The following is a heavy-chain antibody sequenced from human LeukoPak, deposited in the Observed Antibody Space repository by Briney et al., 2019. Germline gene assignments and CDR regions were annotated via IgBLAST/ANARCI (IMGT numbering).Heavy chain of an antibody. D-gene: IGHD3-3*01. CDR2: ICASVST. V-gene: IGHV4-61*02. CDR1: GGSISSGSYE. J-gene: IGHJ5*02. CDR3: ARELYDFWSGYYYGPSYNWLDP. Sequence: SQTLSLTCTVSGGSISSGSYEWSWLRQPAGKGLEWIGRICASVSTHYNPSLKTRVPISVDTSQNHFSLKLRSVTAADTAVYYCARELYDFWSGYYYGPSYNWLDPWGQGTLVSVSS.